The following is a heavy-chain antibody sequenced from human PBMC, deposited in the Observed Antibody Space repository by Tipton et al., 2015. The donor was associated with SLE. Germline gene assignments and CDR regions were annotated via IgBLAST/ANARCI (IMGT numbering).Heavy chain of an antibody. D-gene: IGHD3-3*01. CDR2: TSFGGLNK. V-gene: IGHV3-30*04. J-gene: IGHJ3*01. CDR3: ASDRVRFLEVDSDYDAFGL. Sequence: SLKLSCAASGFSFSDYVIHWVRQAPGKGLEWVAATSFGGLNKYYADSVKGRFTVSRDNSRNTLYLQMNSLRPEDTAVYYCASDRVRFLEVDSDYDAFGLWGRGTMVIVSS. CDR1: GFSFSDYV.